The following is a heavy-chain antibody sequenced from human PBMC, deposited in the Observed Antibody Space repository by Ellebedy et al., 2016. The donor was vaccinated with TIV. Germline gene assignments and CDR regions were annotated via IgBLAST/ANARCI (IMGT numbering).Heavy chain of an antibody. V-gene: IGHV3-48*04. CDR3: ARVGELRRYGMDV. J-gene: IGHJ6*02. CDR1: GFTFSSYS. CDR2: ISSSSSTI. D-gene: IGHD1-7*01. Sequence: GGSLRLSXAASGFTFSSYSMNWVRQAPGKGLEWVSYISSSSSTIYYADSVKGRFTISRDNAKNSLYLQMNSLRAEDTAVYYCARVGELRRYGMDVWGQGTTVTVSS.